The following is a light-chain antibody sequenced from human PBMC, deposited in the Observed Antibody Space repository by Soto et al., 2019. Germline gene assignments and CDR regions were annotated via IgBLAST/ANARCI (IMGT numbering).Light chain of an antibody. CDR2: DVS. J-gene: IGLJ1*01. V-gene: IGLV2-11*01. CDR1: SSDVGGYNY. CDR3: CSYAGSYGV. Sequence: QSVLTQPRSVSGSPGQSVTISCTGTSSDVGGYNYVSWYQQHPGKAPKLMIYDVSKRPSGVPDRFSGSKSGNTAPLTISGLQAEDEADYYCCSYAGSYGVFGTGTKVTVL.